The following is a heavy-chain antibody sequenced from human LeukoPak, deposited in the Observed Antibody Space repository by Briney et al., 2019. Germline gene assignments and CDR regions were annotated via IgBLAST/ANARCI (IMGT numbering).Heavy chain of an antibody. CDR2: IRYDGSNK. V-gene: IGHV3-30*02. CDR1: GFTFSSYG. CDR3: AKEVGVSSAIGH. Sequence: GGSLRLSCAASGFTFSSYGMHWVRQAPGKGLEWVAFIRYDGSNKYYADSVKGRFTISRDNSKNTLGLQMHSLRAEDTAVYYCAKEVGVSSAIGHWGQGTLVTVSS. D-gene: IGHD2-21*02. J-gene: IGHJ4*02.